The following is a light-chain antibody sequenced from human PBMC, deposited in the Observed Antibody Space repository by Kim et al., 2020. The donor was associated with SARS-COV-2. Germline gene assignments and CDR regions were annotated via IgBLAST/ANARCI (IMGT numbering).Light chain of an antibody. V-gene: IGKV1-9*01. CDR1: QVISSY. J-gene: IGKJ4*01. CDR3: QQLNSSPLT. Sequence: DIQLTQSPSFLSASVGDRVNITCRASQVISSYFAWYQLKPGRAPKLLIYASSTLQSGVPSRFSGSGSGTEFTLTISSLQPADLATYYCQQLNSSPLTFGGGTKVEIK. CDR2: ASS.